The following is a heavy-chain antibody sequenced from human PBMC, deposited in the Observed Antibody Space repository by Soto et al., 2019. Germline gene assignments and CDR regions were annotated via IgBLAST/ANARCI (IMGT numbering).Heavy chain of an antibody. Sequence: ASVKVSCKASGGTFSSYRFNWVRQARGQGLEWLGGIVPIYRTADYAQKFQGRVTITADESTRTVYMELSSLRSQDTALYYCARDSGAKLSSSWGQGTLVTVSS. J-gene: IGHJ4*02. CDR3: ARDSGAKLSSS. CDR2: IVPIYRTA. CDR1: GGTFSSYR. D-gene: IGHD6-13*01. V-gene: IGHV1-69*13.